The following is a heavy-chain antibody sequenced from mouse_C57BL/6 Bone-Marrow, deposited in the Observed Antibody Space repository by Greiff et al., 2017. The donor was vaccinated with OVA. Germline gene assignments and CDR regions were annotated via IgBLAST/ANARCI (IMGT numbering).Heavy chain of an antibody. CDR2: IYPRSGNT. D-gene: IGHD1-1*02. J-gene: IGHJ2*01. CDR1: GYTFTSYG. V-gene: IGHV1-81*01. Sequence: QVQLQQSGAELARPGASVKLSCKASGYTFTSYGISWVKQRNGQGLEWIGEIYPRSGNTYYNEKFKGKATLTADKSSSTAYMELRSLTSEDSAVYFCARSGGSFFSDYWGQGTTLTVSS. CDR3: ARSGGSFFSDY.